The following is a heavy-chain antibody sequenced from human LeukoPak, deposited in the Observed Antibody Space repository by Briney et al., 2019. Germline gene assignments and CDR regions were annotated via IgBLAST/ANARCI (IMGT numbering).Heavy chain of an antibody. J-gene: IGHJ3*02. Sequence: GGSLRLSCAASGFTFGSYEMNWVRQAPGKGLEWVSYISSSGSTIYYADSVKGRFTISRDNAKNSLYLQMNSLRAEDTAVYYCARDWSSYDSGGYRAFDIWGQGTMVTVSS. CDR1: GFTFGSYE. D-gene: IGHD3-22*01. CDR2: ISSSGSTI. V-gene: IGHV3-48*03. CDR3: ARDWSSYDSGGYRAFDI.